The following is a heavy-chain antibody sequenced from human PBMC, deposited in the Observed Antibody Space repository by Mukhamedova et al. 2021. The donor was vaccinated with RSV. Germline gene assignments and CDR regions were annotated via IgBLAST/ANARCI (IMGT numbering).Heavy chain of an antibody. CDR3: ARQQSGAFDV. D-gene: IGHD1/OR15-1a*01. J-gene: IGHJ3*01. V-gene: IGHV3-74*01. Sequence: SDGKNIIYGDSVKGRFTISRDNAKNTVYLQMNSLRAEDTAMYYCARQQSGAFDVCGQGTMVTVSS. CDR2: SDGKNI.